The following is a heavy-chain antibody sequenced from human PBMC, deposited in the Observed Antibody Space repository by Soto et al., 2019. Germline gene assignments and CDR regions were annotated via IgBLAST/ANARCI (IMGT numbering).Heavy chain of an antibody. CDR2: ISGSGSTI. J-gene: IGHJ6*03. CDR3: ARGTSQLDYYYMDV. CDR1: GFTFSDYY. V-gene: IGHV3-11*01. Sequence: GGSLRLSCAASGFTFSDYYMSWIRQAPGKGLEWVSYISGSGSTIYYADSVKGRFTISRDNAKNSLYLQMNSLRAEDTAVYYCARGTSQLDYYYMDVWGKGTTVTVSS. D-gene: IGHD1-1*01.